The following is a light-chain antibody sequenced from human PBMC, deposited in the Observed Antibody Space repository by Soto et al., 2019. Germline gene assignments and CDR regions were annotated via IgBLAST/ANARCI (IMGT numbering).Light chain of an antibody. CDR3: QQRNVWPPIT. Sequence: EIVLTQSPGTLSLSPGERATLSCRASQSVTNNYLAWYQQKPSQAPRLLIFGASSRAAGIPDRFSGGGSGTDFTLTISRLEPEDFAVYYCQQRNVWPPITFGQGTRLEIK. J-gene: IGKJ5*01. CDR1: QSVTNNY. CDR2: GAS. V-gene: IGKV3D-20*02.